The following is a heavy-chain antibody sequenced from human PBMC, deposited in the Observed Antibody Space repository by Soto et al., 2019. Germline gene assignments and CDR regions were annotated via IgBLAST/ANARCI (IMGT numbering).Heavy chain of an antibody. V-gene: IGHV3-21*01. CDR3: ARGGSSSDNGLDV. D-gene: IGHD6-6*01. Sequence: GGSLRLSCAASGFTFSSYSMNWVRQAPGKGLEWVSSISSRSYNIYYVDSVKGRFTISRDNAKNSLYLQMNSLRDEDTAVYYCARGGSSSDNGLDVWGQGTTVTVSS. J-gene: IGHJ6*02. CDR2: ISSRSYNI. CDR1: GFTFSSYS.